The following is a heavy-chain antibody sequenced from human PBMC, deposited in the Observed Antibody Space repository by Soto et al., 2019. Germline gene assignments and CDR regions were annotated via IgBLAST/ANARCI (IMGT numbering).Heavy chain of an antibody. CDR2: ISPSGTT. D-gene: IGHD6-6*01. Sequence: SETLSLTCSLYSGSLSGYYWSWIRLPPGKGLEWIGEISPSGTTNYSPSLKSRVSISVDTSKNQFSLNLTSLTAADTAVYYCARAPKVSGSAQTRPDFWGQGSLVTVSS. CDR3: ARAPKVSGSAQTRPDF. CDR1: SGSLSGYY. V-gene: IGHV4-34*01. J-gene: IGHJ4*02.